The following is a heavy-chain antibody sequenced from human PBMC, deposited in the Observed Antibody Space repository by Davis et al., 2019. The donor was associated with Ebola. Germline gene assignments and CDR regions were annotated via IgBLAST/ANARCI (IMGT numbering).Heavy chain of an antibody. CDR2: ISSSSNYI. CDR1: GFTFTSYS. J-gene: IGHJ2*01. Sequence: GGSLRLSCAASGFTFTSYSMNWVRQAPEKGLEWVSSISSSSNYIYYADSVKGRFTVSRDNAKNSLYLQMNSLRAEDTAVYYCVRDPALVVTGGGWFFGLWGRGTLVTVSS. CDR3: VRDPALVVTGGGWFFGL. V-gene: IGHV3-21*01. D-gene: IGHD2-21*02.